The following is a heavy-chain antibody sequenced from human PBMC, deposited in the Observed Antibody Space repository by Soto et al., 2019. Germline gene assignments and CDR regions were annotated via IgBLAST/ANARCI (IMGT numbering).Heavy chain of an antibody. CDR1: GFTFSTFA. V-gene: IGHV3-23*01. CDR3: AKDVVVTTTPADY. Sequence: EVQLLESGGGFVQHGGSLRLSCAASGFTFSTFAMSWVRQAPGKGLDWVSSISATGRNTYYADSVKGRFTISRDNSKNTLYLQMNSLRDEDTAIYYCAKDVVVTTTPADYWGQGTLVTVSS. D-gene: IGHD2-21*02. J-gene: IGHJ4*02. CDR2: ISATGRNT.